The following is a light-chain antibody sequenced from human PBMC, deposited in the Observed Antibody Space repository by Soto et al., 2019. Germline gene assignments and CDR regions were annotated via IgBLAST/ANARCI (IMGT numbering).Light chain of an antibody. Sequence: QSVLTQPPSVSGAPGQRVTLSCIASSSNIGADYDVHWYQQLPGTAPKLLIYGNIKRPSGVPDRFSGSKSGASAALAITGLQAEDEADYYCQSYDSSLGFVFGTGTKVTVL. J-gene: IGLJ1*01. CDR2: GNI. V-gene: IGLV1-40*01. CDR1: SSNIGADYD. CDR3: QSYDSSLGFV.